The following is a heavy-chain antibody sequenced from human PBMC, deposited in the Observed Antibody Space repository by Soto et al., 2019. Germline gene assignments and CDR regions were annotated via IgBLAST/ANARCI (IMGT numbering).Heavy chain of an antibody. Sequence: QVQLPESGPGLVKSSGTLSLTCAVSSGSISSSSWYSWVRQPPGKGLEWIGEIHHSGTTYCNPARESRLSISLDAPRNQFSLRLSSVTAADTAVYYCAGQGERTYTWTDWGQGTRVTVSS. CDR3: AGQGERTYTWTD. CDR2: IHHSGTT. J-gene: IGHJ4*02. V-gene: IGHV4-4*02. D-gene: IGHD1-1*01. CDR1: SGSISSSSW.